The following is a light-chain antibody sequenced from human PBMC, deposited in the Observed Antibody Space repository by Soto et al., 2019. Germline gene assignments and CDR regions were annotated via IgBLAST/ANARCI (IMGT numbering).Light chain of an antibody. CDR1: RAITNH. CDR2: AAS. J-gene: IGKJ4*01. V-gene: IGKV1-39*01. CDR3: QQNYITPLT. Sequence: DVQLTQSPSPLSASVGDRVSISCRASRAITNHLNWYQQKPGKAPILLVYAASTLETGVPSRFSGSGSGTHFTLTIDNLQPEDVATYFCQQNYITPLTFGGGTKEEI.